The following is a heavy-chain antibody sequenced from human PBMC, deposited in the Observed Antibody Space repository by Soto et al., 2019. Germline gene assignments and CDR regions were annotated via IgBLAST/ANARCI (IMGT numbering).Heavy chain of an antibody. V-gene: IGHV2-26*01. CDR2: IFSNDEK. D-gene: IGHD6-19*01. CDR1: GFSLSNGKVG. J-gene: IGHJ6*03. CDR3: ARILFGRSVAGGYFYMDV. Sequence: HVTLKESGPVLVKPTEPLTLTCIVSGFSLSNGKVGVSWIRQPPGKALEWLAHIFSNDEKSYRTSLKSRLTISEDTSKSQVVLTMTNVDPVDTATYYCARILFGRSVAGGYFYMDVWGKGTPVTVSS.